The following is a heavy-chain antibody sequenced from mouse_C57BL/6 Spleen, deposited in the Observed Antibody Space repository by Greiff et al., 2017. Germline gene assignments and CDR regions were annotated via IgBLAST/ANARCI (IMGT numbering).Heavy chain of an antibody. J-gene: IGHJ1*03. V-gene: IGHV3-6*01. D-gene: IGHD2-1*01. Sequence: VQLQQSGPGLVKPSQSLSLTCSVTGYSITSGYYWNWIRQFPGNKLEWMGYISYDGSNNYNPSLKNRISITRDTSKNQFFLKLNSVTTEDTATYYCARERSYGNYGDWYFDVGGTGTTVTVSS. CDR1: GYSITSGYY. CDR3: ARERSYGNYGDWYFDV. CDR2: ISYDGSN.